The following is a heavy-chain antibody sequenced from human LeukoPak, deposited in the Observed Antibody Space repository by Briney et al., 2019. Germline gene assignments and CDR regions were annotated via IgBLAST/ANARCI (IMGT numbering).Heavy chain of an antibody. V-gene: IGHV3-66*01. CDR1: GFTVSSNY. J-gene: IGHJ6*02. Sequence: GGSLRLSCAASGFTVSSNYMNLVRQAPGKGLEWVSVIYSGGTTDYADSVKGRFTISTDNSKNTLYLQMNSLRAEDTAVYHCARSRSLIAVAMDVWGQGTTVTVSS. CDR3: ARSRSLIAVAMDV. CDR2: IYSGGTT. D-gene: IGHD6-19*01.